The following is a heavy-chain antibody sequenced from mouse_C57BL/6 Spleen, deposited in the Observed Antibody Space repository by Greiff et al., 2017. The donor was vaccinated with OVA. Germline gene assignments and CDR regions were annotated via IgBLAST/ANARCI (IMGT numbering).Heavy chain of an antibody. V-gene: IGHV1-69*01. CDR2: IDPSDSYT. Sequence: VKQRPGQGLEWIGEIDPSDSYTNYNQKFKGKSTLTVDKSSSTAYMQLSSLTSEDSAVYYCARQEVLRPYFDVWGTGTTVTVSS. D-gene: IGHD1-2*01. J-gene: IGHJ1*03. CDR3: ARQEVLRPYFDV.